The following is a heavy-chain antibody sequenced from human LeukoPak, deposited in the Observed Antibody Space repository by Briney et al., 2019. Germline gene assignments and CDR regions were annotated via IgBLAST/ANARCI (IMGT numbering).Heavy chain of an antibody. Sequence: PGRSLRLSCTASGFTFGDYAMSWFRQALGKGLEWVGFIRSKAYGGTTEYAASVKGRFTISRDDSKSIAYLQMNSLKTEDTAVYYCTSLVVGELDFDYWGQGTLVTVSS. CDR3: TSLVVGELDFDY. CDR1: GFTFGDYA. D-gene: IGHD2-21*01. J-gene: IGHJ4*02. CDR2: IRSKAYGGTT. V-gene: IGHV3-49*03.